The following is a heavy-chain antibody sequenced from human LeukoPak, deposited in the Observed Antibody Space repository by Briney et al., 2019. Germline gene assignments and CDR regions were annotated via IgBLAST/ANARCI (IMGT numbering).Heavy chain of an antibody. CDR2: ISTSSSTI. CDR1: GFTFSSYS. CDR3: ARDPGGRMTTVVTGMDY. D-gene: IGHD4-23*01. J-gene: IGHJ4*02. V-gene: IGHV3-48*04. Sequence: GGSRRLSCAASGFTFSSYSMNWVRQAPGKGLEWVSYISTSSSTIYYAGSVKGRFSISRDNDKNALYLQMNSLRAEDTAGYYCARDPGGRMTTVVTGMDYWGQGTLVTVSS.